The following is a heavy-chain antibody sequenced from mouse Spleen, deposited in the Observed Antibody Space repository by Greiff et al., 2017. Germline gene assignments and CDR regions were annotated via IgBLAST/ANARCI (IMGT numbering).Heavy chain of an antibody. V-gene: IGHV1-18*01. CDR3: ARMIRGSSWYFDV. Sequence: VQLKQSGPELVKPGASVKIPCKASGYTFTDYNMDWVKQSHGKSLEWIGDINPNNGGTIYNQKFKGKATLTVDKSSSTAYMELRSLTSEDTAVYYCARMIRGSSWYFDVWGAGTTVTVSS. J-gene: IGHJ1*01. CDR1: GYTFTDYN. D-gene: IGHD1-3*01. CDR2: INPNNGGT.